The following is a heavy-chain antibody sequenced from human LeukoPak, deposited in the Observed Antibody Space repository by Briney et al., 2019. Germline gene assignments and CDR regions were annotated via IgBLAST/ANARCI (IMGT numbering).Heavy chain of an antibody. D-gene: IGHD5-24*01. V-gene: IGHV3-13*01. CDR2: IGSAGDT. CDR3: ARGSRDGYNIFDY. J-gene: IGHJ4*02. CDR1: GFAFSSYD. Sequence: PGGSLRLSCAASGFAFSSYDMHWVRHAIGQGLEWVSAIGSAGDTYYPGSVKGRFTISRENAKNSLYLQMNSLRAGDTAVYYCARGSRDGYNIFDYWGQGTLVTVSS.